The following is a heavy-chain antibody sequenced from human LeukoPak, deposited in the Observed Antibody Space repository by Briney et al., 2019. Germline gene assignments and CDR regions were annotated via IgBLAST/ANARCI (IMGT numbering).Heavy chain of an antibody. V-gene: IGHV4-30-4*01. J-gene: IGHJ6*02. D-gene: IGHD4-11*01. Sequence: SETLSLTCTVSGGSISTYYWNWIRQPPGKGLEWIGNIYYSGSTYYNPSLKSRVTISVDTSKNQFSLKLISVTAADTAGYYCARGDYSNYVGNYYYYTMDVWGQGTTVTVSS. CDR2: IYYSGST. CDR1: GGSISTYY. CDR3: ARGDYSNYVGNYYYYTMDV.